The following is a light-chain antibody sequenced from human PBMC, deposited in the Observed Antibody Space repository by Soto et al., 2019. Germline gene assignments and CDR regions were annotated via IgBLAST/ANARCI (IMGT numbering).Light chain of an antibody. Sequence: EIVLTQSPGTLSLSPGERATLFCRASQTITTSQLAWYQQKPGQAPRVLIFGASNRATGIPDRFSGSGSGTDFTLTISRLEPEDFAMYYCQQYAGSPRTFGQVTKVDIK. CDR3: QQYAGSPRT. CDR1: QTITTSQ. CDR2: GAS. J-gene: IGKJ1*01. V-gene: IGKV3-20*01.